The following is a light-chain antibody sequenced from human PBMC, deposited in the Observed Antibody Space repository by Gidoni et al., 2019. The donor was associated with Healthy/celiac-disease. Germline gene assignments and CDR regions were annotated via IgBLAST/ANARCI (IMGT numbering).Light chain of an antibody. J-gene: IGKJ3*01. Sequence: EIVMTQSPLSLPVTPGEPASTSCMSSQSLLPSNAYNYLYWYLQKPGQSTQLMIYLGSNRASGVPDWFSGSGSGTDFTLKISRVEAEDVGVYYCMQDLHTPPFTFGPGTKVDIK. CDR2: LGS. CDR3: MQDLHTPPFT. CDR1: QSLLPSNAYNY. V-gene: IGKV2-28*01.